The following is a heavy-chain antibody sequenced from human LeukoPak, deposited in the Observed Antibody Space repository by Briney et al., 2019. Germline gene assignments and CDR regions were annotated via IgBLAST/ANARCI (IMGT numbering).Heavy chain of an antibody. J-gene: IGHJ6*02. D-gene: IGHD4-17*01. CDR3: ASSPTRLRSMDV. CDR1: GGSISSYY. Sequence: PSETLSLTCTVSGGSISSYYWSWIRQPPGKGLEWIGYIYHSGSTYYNPSLKSRVTISVDRSKNQFSLKLSSVTAADTAVYYCASSPTRLRSMDVWGQGTTVTVSS. CDR2: IYHSGST. V-gene: IGHV4-59*12.